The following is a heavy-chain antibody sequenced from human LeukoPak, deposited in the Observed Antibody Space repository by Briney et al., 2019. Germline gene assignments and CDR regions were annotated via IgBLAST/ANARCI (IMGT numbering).Heavy chain of an antibody. D-gene: IGHD6-19*01. CDR1: GGSISGYY. CDR3: ARHRPMPGITMDRWFDP. V-gene: IGHV4-59*01. Sequence: PSETLSLTCTVSGGSISGYYWSWIRQPPGKGVEWIGHVHYSGSTKYNPYLQSRITISVDTSKNLFSLKLNSVTAADTAVYYCARHRPMPGITMDRWFDPWGQGTLVTVSS. CDR2: VHYSGST. J-gene: IGHJ5*02.